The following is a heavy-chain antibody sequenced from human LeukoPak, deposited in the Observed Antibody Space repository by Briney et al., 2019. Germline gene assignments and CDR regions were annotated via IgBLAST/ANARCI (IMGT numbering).Heavy chain of an antibody. J-gene: IGHJ4*02. D-gene: IGHD1-26*01. CDR2: ISSNGGST. V-gene: IGHV3-64*02. Sequence: GSPSLSFAASGFAFSSYAMHWVRPAPGKGLEYVSAISSNGGSTYYADSVKGRFTISRDNSKNMLYLQMNSLRAEDTAVYYCARRIVGATHVDYWGQGTLVTVSS. CDR1: GFAFSSYA. CDR3: ARRIVGATHVDY.